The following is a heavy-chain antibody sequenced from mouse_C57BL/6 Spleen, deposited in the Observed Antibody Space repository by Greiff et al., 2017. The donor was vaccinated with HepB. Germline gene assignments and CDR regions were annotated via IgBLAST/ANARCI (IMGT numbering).Heavy chain of an antibody. V-gene: IGHV1-22*01. D-gene: IGHD1-1*01. CDR2: INPNNGGT. CDR1: GYTFTDYN. J-gene: IGHJ4*01. Sequence: VQLQQSGPELVKPGASVKMSCKASGYTFTDYNMHWVKQSHGKSLEWIGYINPNNGGTSYNQKFKGKATLTVNKSSSTAYMELRSLTSEDSAVYYCAREGPYYYGSSSAMDYWGQGTSVTVSS. CDR3: AREGPYYYGSSSAMDY.